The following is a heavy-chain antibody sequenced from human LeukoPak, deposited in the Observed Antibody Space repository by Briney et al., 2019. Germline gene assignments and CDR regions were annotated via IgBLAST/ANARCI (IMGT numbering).Heavy chain of an antibody. Sequence: GGSLRLSCAASGITVSTNYMSWVRQAPGKGLEWVSVIYGGGTTYYADSVKGRFTISRDNSKNTLYLQMNSLGAEDTALYYCAKDQSSERFLDYWGQGTLVTVSS. D-gene: IGHD5-24*01. CDR3: AKDQSSERFLDY. CDR1: GITVSTNY. CDR2: IYGGGTT. J-gene: IGHJ4*02. V-gene: IGHV3-66*02.